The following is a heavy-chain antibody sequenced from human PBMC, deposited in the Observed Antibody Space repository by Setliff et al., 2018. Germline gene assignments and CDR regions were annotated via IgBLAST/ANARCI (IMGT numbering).Heavy chain of an antibody. D-gene: IGHD4-17*01. J-gene: IGHJ4*02. Sequence: GGSLRLSCAASGFTFSTAWMNWVRQAPGKGLEWVSGISGSGGTIYYADSVKGRFTVSRDNAKNSLYLQMNSLRAEDTAVYYCARVNDYGDFYFDYWGQGTLVTVSS. CDR1: GFTFSTAW. CDR2: ISGSGGTI. V-gene: IGHV3-48*04. CDR3: ARVNDYGDFYFDY.